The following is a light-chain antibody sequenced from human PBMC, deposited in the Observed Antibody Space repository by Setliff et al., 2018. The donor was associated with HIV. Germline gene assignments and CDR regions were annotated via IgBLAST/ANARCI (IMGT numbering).Light chain of an antibody. J-gene: IGLJ1*01. V-gene: IGLV1-51*01. CDR3: SSYTKTASVYV. CDR2: DND. CDR1: GSNIGNNH. Sequence: QSALTQPPSVSAAPGQKVTISCTGSGSNIGNNHVSWYQQLPGTAPKLLIYDNDKRPSEIPDRFSGSKSGTSATLGITGLQTGDEADYYCSSYTKTASVYVFGSGTKVTVL.